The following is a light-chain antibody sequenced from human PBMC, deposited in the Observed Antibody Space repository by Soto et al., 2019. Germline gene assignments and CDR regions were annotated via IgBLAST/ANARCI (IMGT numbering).Light chain of an antibody. CDR3: QQSYRTTT. CDR1: QSISSY. CDR2: TAS. V-gene: IGKV1-39*01. J-gene: IGKJ4*01. Sequence: DIQMTQSPSSLSASVGDRVTITCRASQSISSYLNWYQQKPGKAPNLLIYTASSLQSGVPSRFSGSGSGTDFTLTISSLQPEDFATYYCQQSYRTTTFGGGTKVEIK.